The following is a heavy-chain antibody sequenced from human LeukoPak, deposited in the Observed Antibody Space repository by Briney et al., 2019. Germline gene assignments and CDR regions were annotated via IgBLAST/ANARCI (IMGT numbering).Heavy chain of an antibody. CDR3: ARGLEALRWFGEYTSSFDP. CDR1: GYTFTSYD. V-gene: IGHV1-8*01. CDR2: MNPKSGNT. D-gene: IGHD3-10*01. Sequence: ASVKVSCKASGYTFTSYDINWVRQATGQGLECLGWMNPKSGNTGYAQKFQGRVTMTRNTSISTAYMELSSLRSEDTAVYYCARGLEALRWFGEYTSSFDPWGQGTLVTVSS. J-gene: IGHJ5*02.